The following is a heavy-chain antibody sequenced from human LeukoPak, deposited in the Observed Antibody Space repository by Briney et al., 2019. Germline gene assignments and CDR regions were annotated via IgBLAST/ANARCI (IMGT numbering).Heavy chain of an antibody. V-gene: IGHV4-34*01. J-gene: IGHJ4*02. D-gene: IGHD4-17*01. Sequence: PSETLSLTCAVSGVSFDDYYWSWVRQPPGKGLDSIGEINHSGYTNDSPSLKSRVTMSIDTSRRPFSHNLRSVTVADTAVYYCTRMTTGHDYWGQGTLVTVSS. CDR1: GVSFDDYY. CDR3: TRMTTGHDY. CDR2: INHSGYT.